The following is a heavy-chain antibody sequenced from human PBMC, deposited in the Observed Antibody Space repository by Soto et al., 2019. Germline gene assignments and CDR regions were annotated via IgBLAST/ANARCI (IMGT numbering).Heavy chain of an antibody. CDR2: INPSGGSK. V-gene: IGHV1-46*03. CDR3: ARDLLAHSSGWYSGMDV. D-gene: IGHD6-19*01. Sequence: SVKVSCKASGYTFTSYYMHWVRQAPGQGLEWMGIINPSGGSKSYAQKFQGRVTMTRDTSTSTVYMELSSLRSEDTAVYYCARDLLAHSSGWYSGMDVWGQGTTVTVSS. CDR1: GYTFTSYY. J-gene: IGHJ6*02.